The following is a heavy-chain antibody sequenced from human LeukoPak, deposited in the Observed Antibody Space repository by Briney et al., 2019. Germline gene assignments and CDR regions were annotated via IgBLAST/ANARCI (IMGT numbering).Heavy chain of an antibody. Sequence: GGSLRRSCAASGFTFSSYSMNWVRQAPGKGLEWVSSISSSSSYIYYADSVKGRFTISRDNAKNSLYLQMNSLRVEDTAVYYCARELVEIAAAATDYWGQGTLVTVSS. CDR3: ARELVEIAAAATDY. CDR2: ISSSSSYI. CDR1: GFTFSSYS. V-gene: IGHV3-21*01. D-gene: IGHD6-13*01. J-gene: IGHJ4*02.